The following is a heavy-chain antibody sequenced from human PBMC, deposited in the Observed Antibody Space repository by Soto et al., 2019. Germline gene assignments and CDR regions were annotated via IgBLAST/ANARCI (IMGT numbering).Heavy chain of an antibody. CDR1: GYTFTSYY. Sequence: GASVKVSCKASGYTFTSYYMNWVRQAPGQGLVWMGIIDPGGGSTDYAQKFQGRITMTRDTSTSTVYMELSSLRSDDTAVYYCARGSEVVYSTWGQGTLVTVYS. CDR2: IDPGGGST. CDR3: ARGSEVVYST. J-gene: IGHJ4*02. D-gene: IGHD2-8*02. V-gene: IGHV1-46*01.